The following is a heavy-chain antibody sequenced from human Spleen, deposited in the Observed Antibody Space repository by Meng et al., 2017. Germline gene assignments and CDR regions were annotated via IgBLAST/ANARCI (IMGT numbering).Heavy chain of an antibody. V-gene: IGHV1-69*13. CDR2: IIPIFGTA. CDR1: GGTFSSYA. J-gene: IGHJ4*02. CDR3: ARWSIAADGTGDF. D-gene: IGHD6-13*01. Sequence: SVKVSCKASGGTFSSYAISWVRQAPGQGLEWMGGIIPIFGTANYAQKFQGRVTITADESTSTAYMGLSSLRSEDTAVYFCARWSIAADGTGDFWGQGTLVTVSS.